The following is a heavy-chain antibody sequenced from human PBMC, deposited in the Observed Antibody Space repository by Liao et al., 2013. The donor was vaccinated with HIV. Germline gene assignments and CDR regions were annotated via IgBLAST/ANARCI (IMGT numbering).Heavy chain of an antibody. Sequence: QLQLQESGSGLVKPSQTLSLTCAVSGGSISSGGYSWSWIRQPPGKGLEWIGYIYHSGSTYYNPSLKSRVTISVDRSKNQFSLKLSSVTAADTAVYYCARAAFITMVRGVISPWGQGTLVTVSS. CDR2: IYHSGST. CDR3: ARAAFITMVRGVISP. V-gene: IGHV4-30-2*01. D-gene: IGHD3-10*01. J-gene: IGHJ5*02. CDR1: GGSISSGGYS.